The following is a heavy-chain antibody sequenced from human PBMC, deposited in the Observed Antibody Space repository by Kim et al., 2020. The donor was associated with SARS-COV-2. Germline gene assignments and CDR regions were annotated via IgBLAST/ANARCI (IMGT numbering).Heavy chain of an antibody. CDR2: IGTAGDT. J-gene: IGHJ3*02. Sequence: GGSLRLSCAASGFTFSRYDMHWVRQATGKGLEWVSAIGTAGDTYYPGSVKGRFTISRENAKNSLYLQMNSLRAGDTAVYYCARGQYSSGREQAAGAFDIWGQGTMVTVSS. CDR1: GFTFSRYD. D-gene: IGHD6-19*01. V-gene: IGHV3-13*01. CDR3: ARGQYSSGREQAAGAFDI.